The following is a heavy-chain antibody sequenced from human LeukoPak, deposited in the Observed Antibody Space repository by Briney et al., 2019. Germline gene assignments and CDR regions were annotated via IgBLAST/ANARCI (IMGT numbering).Heavy chain of an antibody. D-gene: IGHD5-18*01. CDR1: GFTFSHYG. J-gene: IGHJ3*02. Sequence: GGSLRLSCTASGFTFSHYGMSWVRQAPGKGLEWVSAINSNGGSTYYADSVKARFTISRDNSKYTLYLQMNSLRAEDTAVYYCAKGIQLWFPDAFDIWGQGTMVTVSS. CDR3: AKGIQLWFPDAFDI. V-gene: IGHV3-23*01. CDR2: INSNGGST.